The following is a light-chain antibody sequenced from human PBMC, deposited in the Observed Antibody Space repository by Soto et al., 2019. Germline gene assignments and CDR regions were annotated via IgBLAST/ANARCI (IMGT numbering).Light chain of an antibody. V-gene: IGKV3-15*01. J-gene: IGKJ4*01. CDR1: QSALSN. CDR3: HQYYKWPLT. CDR2: DAS. Sequence: EIVMTQSPATLSVSPGERVTLSCRASQSALSNLAWYQQKPGQIPRLLIYDASTRATDIPARFSGSGSGTEFTLTISSLLSEDFAVYYCHQYYKWPLTFGGGTKVYI.